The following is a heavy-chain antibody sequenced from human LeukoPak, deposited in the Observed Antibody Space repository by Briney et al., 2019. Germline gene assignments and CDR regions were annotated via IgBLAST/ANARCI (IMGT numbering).Heavy chain of an antibody. CDR1: GFTFSHYA. J-gene: IGHJ4*02. D-gene: IGHD1-26*01. CDR3: ARARNGTLKY. V-gene: IGHV3-30*01. CDR2: ISYDGSHQ. Sequence: GGSLRLSCAASGFTFSHYAMHWVRQAPGKGLEWVAVISYDGSHQYSADSVKGRLSISGDNSRHTLYLQMNSLRPEDTAVYYCARARNGTLKYWGQGTLVIVSS.